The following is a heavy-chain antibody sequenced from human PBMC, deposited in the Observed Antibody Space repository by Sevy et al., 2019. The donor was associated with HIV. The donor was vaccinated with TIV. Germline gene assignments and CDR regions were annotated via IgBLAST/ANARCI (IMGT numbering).Heavy chain of an antibody. CDR1: GFIVNDKY. V-gene: IGHV3-66*02. Sequence: GGSLRLSCAISGFIVNDKYIIWVRQAPGKGLEWASVIFSSGSTYYADSAKGRFTISRDNSKNTVYLQMNSVRAEDTAVYYCVSLFLSYRSGWSYFDYWGQGTLVTVSS. CDR3: VSLFLSYRSGWSYFDY. D-gene: IGHD6-19*01. CDR2: IFSSGST. J-gene: IGHJ4*02.